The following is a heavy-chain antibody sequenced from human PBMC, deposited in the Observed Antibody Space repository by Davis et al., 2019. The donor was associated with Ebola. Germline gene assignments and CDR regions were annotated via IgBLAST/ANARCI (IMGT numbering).Heavy chain of an antibody. D-gene: IGHD1-26*01. Sequence: GSLRLSCAASGFTFSSYWMSWVRQAPGKGLEWIGEINHSGSTNYNPSLKSRVTISVDTSKNQFSLKLSSVTAADTAVYYCARIGAIGGAGAHYYYYGMDVWGQGTTVTVSS. V-gene: IGHV4-34*01. CDR3: ARIGAIGGAGAHYYYYGMDV. J-gene: IGHJ6*02. CDR2: INHSGST. CDR1: GFTFSSYW.